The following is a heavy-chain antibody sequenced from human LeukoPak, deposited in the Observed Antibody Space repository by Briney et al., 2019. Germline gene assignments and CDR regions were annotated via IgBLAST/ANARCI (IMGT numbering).Heavy chain of an antibody. CDR2: ISDSGEST. J-gene: IGHJ3*02. V-gene: IGHV3-23*01. D-gene: IGHD2-21*02. Sequence: RGSLRLSCAASGFTFSNYAMSWVRQAPGKGLEWVSAISDSGESTYYADSAKGRFTISRDSSKNTLYLQMNSLRAEDTAVYYCAKPQTIVVVTAIPTNDAFDIWGQGTMVTVSS. CDR3: AKPQTIVVVTAIPTNDAFDI. CDR1: GFTFSNYA.